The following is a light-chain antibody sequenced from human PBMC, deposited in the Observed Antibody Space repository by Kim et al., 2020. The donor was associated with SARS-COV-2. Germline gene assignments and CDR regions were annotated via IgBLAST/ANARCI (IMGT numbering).Light chain of an antibody. CDR1: SSIIGSNT. J-gene: IGLJ3*02. CDR2: TKD. V-gene: IGLV1-44*01. CDR3: STWDDGLNGPV. Sequence: GKKVPIPGSESSSIIGSNTLNWYQQLPGAAPKHRIYTKDNRPSGGPDRFSGSKSGTAASLAISGLQSEDEADYYCSTWDDGLNGPVFGGGTQLTVL.